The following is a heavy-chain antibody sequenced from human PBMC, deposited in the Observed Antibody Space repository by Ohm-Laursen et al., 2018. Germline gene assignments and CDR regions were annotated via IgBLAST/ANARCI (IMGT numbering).Heavy chain of an antibody. Sequence: SLRLSCAASGFTINSNYMNWARQAPGKGLEWVSVIYTGDITSYADSVKGRFTISRDISKNALYPHMNSLRAEDRGVYYCVRGLADGVHLNWGQGTLVAVSS. CDR2: IYTGDIT. J-gene: IGHJ4*02. CDR1: GFTINSNY. V-gene: IGHV3-66*01. CDR3: VRGLADGVHLN. D-gene: IGHD4-17*01.